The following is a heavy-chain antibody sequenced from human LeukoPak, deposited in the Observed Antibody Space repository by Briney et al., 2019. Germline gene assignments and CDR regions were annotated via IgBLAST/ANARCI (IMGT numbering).Heavy chain of an antibody. V-gene: IGHV3-74*01. CDR2: INSDGSAT. D-gene: IGHD3-3*01. CDR3: ARAYDFGSGYSSAY. Sequence: GGSLRLSCAASGFTFSSYWMHWVRQAPGKGLVWVSRINSDGSATNYADSVKGRFTISRDNAKNTLYLQMNSLRAEDTAVYYCARAYDFGSGYSSAYWGQGTLVTVSS. J-gene: IGHJ4*02. CDR1: GFTFSSYW.